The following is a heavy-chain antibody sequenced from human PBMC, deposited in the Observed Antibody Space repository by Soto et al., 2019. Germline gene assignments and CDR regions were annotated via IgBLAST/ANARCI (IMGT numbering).Heavy chain of an antibody. Sequence: PGGSLRLSCAASGFTLSSYSMNWVRQAPGKGLEWVSSISSSSSYIYYADSVKGRFTISRDNAKNSLYLQMNSLRAEDTAVYYCARVPRYSGYDLVWPFDYWGQGTLVTVSS. CDR3: ARVPRYSGYDLVWPFDY. CDR1: GFTLSSYS. V-gene: IGHV3-21*01. D-gene: IGHD5-12*01. J-gene: IGHJ4*02. CDR2: ISSSSSYI.